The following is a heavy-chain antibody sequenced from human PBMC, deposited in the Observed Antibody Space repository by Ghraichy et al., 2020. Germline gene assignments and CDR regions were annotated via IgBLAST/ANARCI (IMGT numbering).Heavy chain of an antibody. V-gene: IGHV4-39*01. J-gene: IGHJ4*01. CDR1: GCSISSSNYY. CDR2: LHYSGGA. D-gene: IGHD3-22*01. CDR3: ATIYDTTGYD. Sequence: SETLSLTCTVSGCSISSSNYYWGWIRQSPGKGLDWVGSLHYSGGAYYNPSLKSRITTSVDSSRNQLSLQVSSVTAADTAVYYCATIYDTTGYDWGHGSLVTVSP.